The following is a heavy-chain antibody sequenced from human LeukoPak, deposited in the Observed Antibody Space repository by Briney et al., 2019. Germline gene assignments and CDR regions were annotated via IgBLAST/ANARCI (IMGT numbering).Heavy chain of an antibody. Sequence: PGGSLRLSCAASGFTFSSYSMNWVRQAPGKGLEWVSYISSSSSTIYYADSVKGRFTISRDNAKNSLHLQMNSLRAEDTAVYYCARDRGIVGTTGYYYMDVWGKGTTVTVSS. J-gene: IGHJ6*03. D-gene: IGHD1-26*01. CDR3: ARDRGIVGTTGYYYMDV. CDR2: ISSSSSTI. CDR1: GFTFSSYS. V-gene: IGHV3-48*04.